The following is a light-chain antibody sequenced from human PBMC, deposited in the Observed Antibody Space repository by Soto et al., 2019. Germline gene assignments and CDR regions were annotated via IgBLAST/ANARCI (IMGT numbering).Light chain of an antibody. CDR3: QNYDSSPYT. CDR1: KSISSSY. V-gene: IGKV3-20*01. CDR2: GAS. J-gene: IGKJ5*01. Sequence: EIVWTQSQANLSLSPGEIATPACRAGKSISSSYLAWYQQKPGKAPRLLVYGASGRDTDIPYRFSGRGSGTDFTLTINSLQPEDFVVYYCQNYDSSPYTFGQGTRLEIK.